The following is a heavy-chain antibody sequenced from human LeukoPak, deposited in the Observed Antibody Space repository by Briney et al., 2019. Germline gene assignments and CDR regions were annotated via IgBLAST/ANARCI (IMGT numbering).Heavy chain of an antibody. D-gene: IGHD6-13*01. CDR2: ISYDGSNK. V-gene: IGHV3-30-3*01. CDR1: GFTFSSYA. CDR3: ARGGLWAAAGNIDY. J-gene: IGHJ4*02. Sequence: GGSLRLSCAASGFTFSSYAMSWVRQAPGKGLEWVAVISYDGSNKYYADSVKGRFTISRDNSKNTLYLQMNSLRAEDTAVYYCARGGLWAAAGNIDYWGQGTLVTVSS.